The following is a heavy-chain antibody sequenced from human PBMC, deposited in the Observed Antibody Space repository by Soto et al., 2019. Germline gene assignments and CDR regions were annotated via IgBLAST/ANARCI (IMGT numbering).Heavy chain of an antibody. CDR2: ISWDGGST. Sequence: GGSLRLSCAASGFTFDDYTMHWVRQAPGKGLEWVSLISWDGGSTYYADSVKGRFTISRDNSKNSLYLQMNSLRTEDTALYYCAKGPLYSSSWLFDYWGQGTLVTVSS. D-gene: IGHD6-13*01. CDR1: GFTFDDYT. J-gene: IGHJ4*02. CDR3: AKGPLYSSSWLFDY. V-gene: IGHV3-43*01.